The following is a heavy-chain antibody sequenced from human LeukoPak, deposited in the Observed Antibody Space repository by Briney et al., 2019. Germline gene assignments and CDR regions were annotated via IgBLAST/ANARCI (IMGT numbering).Heavy chain of an antibody. J-gene: IGHJ4*02. CDR1: GYTFSNYG. Sequence: SVKVSCKTSGYTFSNYGVTWVRQAPGQELEWMGGIIPIFGTANYAQKFQGRVTITADESTSTAYMELSSLRSEDTAVYYCASGYSSSWKVDYYFDYWGQGTLVTVSS. D-gene: IGHD6-13*01. CDR2: IIPIFGTA. CDR3: ASGYSSSWKVDYYFDY. V-gene: IGHV1-69*13.